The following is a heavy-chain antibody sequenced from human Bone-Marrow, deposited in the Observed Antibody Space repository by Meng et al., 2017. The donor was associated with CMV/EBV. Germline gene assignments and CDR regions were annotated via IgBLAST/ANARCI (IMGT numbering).Heavy chain of an antibody. J-gene: IGHJ4*02. CDR1: GYTFSGYN. CDR2: INPNSGGT. CDR3: ARGPVRGGVLDH. D-gene: IGHD3-10*01. Sequence: SGYTFSGYNIYWMHWVRQAPGQGLEWLGGINPNSGGTNYAQKFQGKVTLTRDTSINTVYMELSSLTSDDTAVYYCARGPVRGGVLDHWGQGTLVTVSS. V-gene: IGHV1-2*02.